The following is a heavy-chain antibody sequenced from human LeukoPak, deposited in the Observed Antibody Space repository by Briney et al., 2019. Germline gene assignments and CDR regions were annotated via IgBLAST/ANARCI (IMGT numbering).Heavy chain of an antibody. CDR2: FRGRGGSP. V-gene: IGHV3-23*01. Sequence: GSLRLSCAAPGFTFSSYAMRWVRQAPGKGLECIPGFRGRGGSPYYADSGNGRFRISRDNSNNTLYLQVNSLRADDSAVYYCANSGLNRFEYWGQGALVTVSS. CDR3: ANSGLNRFEY. D-gene: IGHD2-15*01. CDR1: GFTFSSYA. J-gene: IGHJ4*02.